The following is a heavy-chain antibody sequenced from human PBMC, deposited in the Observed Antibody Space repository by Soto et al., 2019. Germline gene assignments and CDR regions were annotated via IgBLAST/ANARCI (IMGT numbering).Heavy chain of an antibody. V-gene: IGHV3-53*01. CDR2: LYDVDGT. Sequence: GGSLRLSCAASGFTFSNYEMNWVRQAPGKGLEWVSALYDVDGTYYADSAKGRFTISRDNSNNIIYLQMNSLGPDDTAVYYCASWLEREHAYDIWGLGTMVTVSS. J-gene: IGHJ3*02. CDR1: GFTFSNYE. D-gene: IGHD1-1*01. CDR3: ASWLEREHAYDI.